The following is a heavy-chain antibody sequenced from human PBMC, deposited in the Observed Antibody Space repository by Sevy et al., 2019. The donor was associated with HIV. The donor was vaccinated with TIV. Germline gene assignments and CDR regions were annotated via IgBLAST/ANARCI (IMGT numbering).Heavy chain of an antibody. CDR1: SGSISSSTYY. J-gene: IGHJ4*02. V-gene: IGHV4-39*01. Sequence: SETLSLTCTVSSGSISSSTYYWAWIRQRPGKGLEWIGSIFYSGSAYYNPSLQSRLTISVDTSKNQFSLKLSSVTAADTAVYYCASHNYSDRSGYYYPVWFDYWGRGTLVTVPQ. CDR2: IFYSGSA. D-gene: IGHD3-22*01. CDR3: ASHNYSDRSGYYYPVWFDY.